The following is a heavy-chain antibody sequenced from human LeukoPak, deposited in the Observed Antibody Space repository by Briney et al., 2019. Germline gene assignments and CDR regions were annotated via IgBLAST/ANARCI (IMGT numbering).Heavy chain of an antibody. CDR3: ARNQWFGELLSPPDY. D-gene: IGHD3-10*01. CDR2: IYPGDSDT. CDR1: GYSFTSYW. J-gene: IGHJ4*02. Sequence: GESLKISCKGSGYSFTSYWIGWVRQMPGKGLEWMGIIYPGDSDTRYSPSFQGQVTISADKSISTAYLQWSSLKASDTAMYYCARNQWFGELLSPPDYWGQGTLVTVSS. V-gene: IGHV5-51*01.